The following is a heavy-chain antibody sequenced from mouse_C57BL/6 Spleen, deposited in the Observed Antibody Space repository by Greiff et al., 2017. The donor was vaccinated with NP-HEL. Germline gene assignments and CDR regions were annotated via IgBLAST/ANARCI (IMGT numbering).Heavy chain of an antibody. CDR1: GFTFSDYY. Sequence: EVKVVESEGGLVQPGSSMKLSCTASGFTFSDYYMAWVRQVPEKGLEWVANINYDGSSTYYLDSLKSRFIISRDNAKNILYLQMSSLKSEDTATYYCARDVDYYAMDYWGQGTSVTVSS. CDR2: INYDGSST. V-gene: IGHV5-16*01. J-gene: IGHJ4*01. CDR3: ARDVDYYAMDY.